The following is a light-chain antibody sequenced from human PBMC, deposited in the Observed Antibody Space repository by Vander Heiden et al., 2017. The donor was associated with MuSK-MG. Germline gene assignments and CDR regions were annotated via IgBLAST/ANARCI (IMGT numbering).Light chain of an antibody. CDR1: QSIRNY. CDR2: DAS. J-gene: IGKJ1*01. Sequence: DIQMTQSPSTLSASVGDRVTITCRASQSIRNYLAWYQQKPGKVPKVLIYDASNLESGVPSRFSGTGSGTYFTLTISGLQPEDFATYYCHQYDSDSTFGQGTKVEIK. CDR3: HQYDSDST. V-gene: IGKV1-5*01.